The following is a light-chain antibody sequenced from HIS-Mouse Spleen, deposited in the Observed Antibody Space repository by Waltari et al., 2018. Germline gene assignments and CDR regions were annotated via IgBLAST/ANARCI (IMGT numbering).Light chain of an antibody. CDR1: QRVSSY. V-gene: IGKV3-11*01. J-gene: IGKJ4*01. CDR2: DAS. Sequence: EIVLTQSPATLSLSPGERATLSCRASQRVSSYLAWYQQKHGQAPRLLIYDASNRATGIPARFSGSGSGTDFTLTISSLELEDFAVYYCQQRSNWPPTFGGGTKVEIK. CDR3: QQRSNWPPT.